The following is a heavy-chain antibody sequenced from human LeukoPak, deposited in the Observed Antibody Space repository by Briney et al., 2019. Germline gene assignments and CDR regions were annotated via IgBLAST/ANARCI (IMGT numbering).Heavy chain of an antibody. J-gene: IGHJ4*02. CDR2: ISSGGSS. V-gene: IGHV4-4*07. CDR1: GGSLSGHF. Sequence: PSETLSLTCTVSGGSLSGHFWTWIRQPAGKGLEWIGRISSGGSSYYHPSLESRFSISLGTSVNQFSLRVTSVTAADTAVYYCARGAEMTRISGHYSFDLWGRGILVTVSS. D-gene: IGHD5-12*01. CDR3: ARGAEMTRISGHYSFDL.